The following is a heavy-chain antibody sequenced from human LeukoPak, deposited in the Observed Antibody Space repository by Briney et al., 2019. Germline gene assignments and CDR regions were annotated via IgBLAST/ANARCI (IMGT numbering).Heavy chain of an antibody. D-gene: IGHD3-3*01. Sequence: SETLSLTCTVSGGSISSSSYYWGWIRQPPGKGLEWIGSIYYSGSTYYNPSLKSRVTMSVDTSKNQFSLKLSSVTAADTAVYYCASTSRYYDFWSGYYPYDAFDIWGQGTMVTVSS. V-gene: IGHV4-39*07. CDR1: GGSISSSSYY. CDR2: IYYSGST. J-gene: IGHJ3*02. CDR3: ASTSRYYDFWSGYYPYDAFDI.